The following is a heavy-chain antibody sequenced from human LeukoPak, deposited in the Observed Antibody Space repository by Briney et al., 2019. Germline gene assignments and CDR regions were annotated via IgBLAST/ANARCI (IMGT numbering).Heavy chain of an antibody. CDR3: ARLYSWWLRLGVYYMDV. V-gene: IGHV1-18*01. CDR1: GYTFTSYG. D-gene: IGHD5-12*01. CDR2: ISAYNGNT. J-gene: IGHJ6*03. Sequence: ASVKVSFKASGYTFTSYGISWVRQAPGQGLEWMGWISAYNGNTNYAQKLQGRVTMTTDTSTSTAYMELRSLRSDDTAVYYCARLYSWWLRLGVYYMDVWGKGTTVTVSS.